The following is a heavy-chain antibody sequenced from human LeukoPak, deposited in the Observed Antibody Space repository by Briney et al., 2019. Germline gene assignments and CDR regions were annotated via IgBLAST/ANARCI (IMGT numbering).Heavy chain of an antibody. V-gene: IGHV3-11*01. CDR1: GFTFSDYY. CDR2: ISSSGSTI. CDR3: AREGGASDAFAFDI. D-gene: IGHD1-26*01. J-gene: IGHJ3*02. Sequence: GGSLRLSCAASGFTFSDYYMSWIRQAPGKGLEWVSYISSSGSTIYNADSVKGRFTISRDNAKNSLYLQMNSLRAEDTAVYYCAREGGASDAFAFDIWGQGTMVTVSS.